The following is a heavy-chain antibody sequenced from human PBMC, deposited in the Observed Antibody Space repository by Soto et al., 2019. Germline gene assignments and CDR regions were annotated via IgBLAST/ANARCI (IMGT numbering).Heavy chain of an antibody. D-gene: IGHD5-12*01. CDR2: INHSGST. V-gene: IGHV4-34*01. CDR3: ARDRDGYNSPYFDY. Sequence: SETLSLTCAVYGGSFSGYYWSWIRQPPGKGLEWIGEINHSGSTNYNPSLKSRVTISVDTSKNQFSLKLSSVTAADTAVYYCARDRDGYNSPYFDYWGQGTLVTVSS. CDR1: GGSFSGYY. J-gene: IGHJ4*02.